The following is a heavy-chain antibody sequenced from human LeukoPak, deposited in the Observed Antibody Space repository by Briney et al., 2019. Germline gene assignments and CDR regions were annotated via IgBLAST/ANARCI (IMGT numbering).Heavy chain of an antibody. D-gene: IGHD3-22*01. Sequence: GGSLRLSCAASGFTFSSYEMNWVRQAPGKGLEWVSYIRSSGSTIYYAGSVKGRFTISRDNARNSLYLQMNSLRAEDTAVYYCARDPNHYDNFFDYWGQGILVTVSS. CDR3: ARDPNHYDNFFDY. V-gene: IGHV3-48*03. J-gene: IGHJ4*02. CDR2: IRSSGSTI. CDR1: GFTFSSYE.